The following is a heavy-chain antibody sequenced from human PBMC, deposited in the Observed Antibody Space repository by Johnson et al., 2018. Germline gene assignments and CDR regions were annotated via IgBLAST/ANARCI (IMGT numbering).Heavy chain of an antibody. CDR2: ISYDGYSR. V-gene: IGHV3-30*03. CDR1: GFTFSTYS. J-gene: IGHJ3*02. CDR3: IYCSGTNCSYTFDI. Sequence: QVQLVQSGGGVVQPGMSLRLSCAASGFTFSTYSIHWVRQAPDKGLEWVSVISYDGYSRYYANSVKGRFTISRENSKKMLFLQMNSLRDDDTCVYYCIYCSGTNCSYTFDIWGQGPVVTVSS. D-gene: IGHD2-15*01.